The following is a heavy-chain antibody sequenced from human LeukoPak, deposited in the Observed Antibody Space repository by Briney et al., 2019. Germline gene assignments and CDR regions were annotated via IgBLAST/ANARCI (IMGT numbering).Heavy chain of an antibody. Sequence: GGSLRLSCSASGFTFSSYAMHWVRQAPGKGLEYVSAISSNGGSTYYADSVKGRFTISRDNSKNTLYLQMSSLRPEDTALYYCVKTPLRLGALSPEYFQHWGQGTLVTVSS. CDR3: VKTPLRLGALSPEYFQH. D-gene: IGHD3-16*02. CDR2: ISSNGGST. J-gene: IGHJ1*01. V-gene: IGHV3-64D*09. CDR1: GFTFSSYA.